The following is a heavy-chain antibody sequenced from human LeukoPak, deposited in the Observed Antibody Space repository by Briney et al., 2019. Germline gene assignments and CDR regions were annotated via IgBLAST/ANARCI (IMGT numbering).Heavy chain of an antibody. CDR1: ESSFSSFP. Sequence: PGGSLRLSCTASESSFSSFPMSWVRQAPGRGLEWISSISSSGSLIYYADSLKGRFTVSRDNAKNSLYVQINSLRAEDTAVYYCAKIGVSGQWYFDLWGRGTLVTVSS. J-gene: IGHJ2*01. D-gene: IGHD5/OR15-5a*01. V-gene: IGHV3-21*01. CDR2: ISSSGSLI. CDR3: AKIGVSGQWYFDL.